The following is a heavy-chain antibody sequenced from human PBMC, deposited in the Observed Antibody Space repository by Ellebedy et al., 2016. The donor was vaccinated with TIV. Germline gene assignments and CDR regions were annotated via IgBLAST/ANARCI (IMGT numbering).Heavy chain of an antibody. V-gene: IGHV4-4*07. D-gene: IGHD3-22*01. Sequence: MPSETLSLTCSVSGASISSYYWSWIRQPAGKGLEWIGRILPSVNTNSNPSLRSRVTMSVDTSKNQFSLRLSSVTAADTAMYYCARDREENDSFMGFDPWGQGTLVIVSS. CDR2: ILPSVNT. CDR3: ARDREENDSFMGFDP. CDR1: GASISSYY. J-gene: IGHJ5*02.